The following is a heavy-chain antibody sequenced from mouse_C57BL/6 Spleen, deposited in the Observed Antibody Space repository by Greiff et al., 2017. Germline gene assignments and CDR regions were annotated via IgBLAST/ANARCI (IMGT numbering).Heavy chain of an antibody. Sequence: VKLMESGPELVKPGASVKISCKASGYAFSSSWMNWVKQRPGKGLEWIGRIYPGDGDTNYNGKFKGKATLTADKSSSTAYMQLSSLTSEDSAVYFCAKEKTAQATPFAYWGQGTLVTVSA. CDR1: GYAFSSSW. D-gene: IGHD3-2*02. J-gene: IGHJ3*01. CDR2: IYPGDGDT. CDR3: AKEKTAQATPFAY. V-gene: IGHV1-82*01.